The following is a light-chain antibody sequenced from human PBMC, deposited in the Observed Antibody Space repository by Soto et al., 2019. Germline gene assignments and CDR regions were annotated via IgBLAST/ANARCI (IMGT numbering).Light chain of an antibody. CDR3: QQFCGYPLMYT. CDR1: QDISSY. V-gene: IGKV1-9*01. Sequence: DIQLTQSPSFLSASVGDRVTITCRARQDISSYLAWYQQKPGKAPKLLIYGTSTLQSGVPSRFSGSGSGTEFTLTINSLQPEDFATYYCQQFCGYPLMYTFGQGTKLEIK. J-gene: IGKJ2*01. CDR2: GTS.